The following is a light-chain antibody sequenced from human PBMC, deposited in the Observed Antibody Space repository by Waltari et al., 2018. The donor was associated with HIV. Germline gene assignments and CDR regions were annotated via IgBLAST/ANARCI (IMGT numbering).Light chain of an antibody. CDR3: QQLGSLPVT. CDR1: QDIRKF. V-gene: IGKV1-33*01. CDR2: DAT. J-gene: IGKJ4*01. Sequence: DIQMTQSPSSLSASVGDRVTITCQASQDIRKFLNWYQQKPGKAPKLLIYDATILDAGGSSRFSGSGSGTDFTFTIGSMQADDIATYYCQQLGSLPVTFGGGTKVEI.